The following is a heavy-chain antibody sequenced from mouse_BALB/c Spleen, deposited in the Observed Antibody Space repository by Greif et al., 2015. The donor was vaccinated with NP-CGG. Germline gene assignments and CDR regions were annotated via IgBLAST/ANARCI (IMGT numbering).Heavy chain of an antibody. V-gene: IGHV7-1*02. CDR3: ARDYYGSSYWYFDV. D-gene: IGHD1-1*01. J-gene: IGHJ1*01. CDR1: GFTFSDFY. Sequence: DVMLVESRGGLVQPGGSLRLSCATSGFTFSDFYMEWVRQPPGKRLEWIAASRNKANDYTTEYSAPVKGRFIVSRDTSQSILYLQMNALRAEDTAIYYCARDYYGSSYWYFDVWGAGTTVTVSS. CDR2: SRNKANDYTT.